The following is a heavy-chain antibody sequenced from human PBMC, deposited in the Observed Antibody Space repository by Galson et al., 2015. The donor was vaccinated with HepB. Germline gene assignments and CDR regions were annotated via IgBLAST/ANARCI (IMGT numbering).Heavy chain of an antibody. V-gene: IGHV1-18*01. Sequence: SVKVSCKASGYTFTSYGISWVRQAPGQGLEWMGWISAYNGNTNYAQKLQGRVTMTTDTSPSTAYMELRSLRSDDTAVYYCARGGSSSWFDYYYYYGMDVWGQGTTVTVSS. J-gene: IGHJ6*02. CDR2: ISAYNGNT. CDR3: ARGGSSSWFDYYYYYGMDV. D-gene: IGHD6-13*01. CDR1: GYTFTSYG.